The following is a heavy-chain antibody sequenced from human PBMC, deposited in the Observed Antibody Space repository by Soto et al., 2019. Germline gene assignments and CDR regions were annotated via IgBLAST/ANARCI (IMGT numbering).Heavy chain of an antibody. CDR2: MNPNSGNT. V-gene: IGHV1-8*01. J-gene: IGHJ4*02. Sequence: QVQLVQSGAEVKKPGASVKVSCKASGYTFTSYDINWVRQATGQGLEWMGWMNPNSGNTGYAQKFQGRVTMTRNTSISTAYMELSSLRSEDTAVYYCASVYDSSGYYYFDYWGQGTLVTVSS. D-gene: IGHD3-22*01. CDR3: ASVYDSSGYYYFDY. CDR1: GYTFTSYD.